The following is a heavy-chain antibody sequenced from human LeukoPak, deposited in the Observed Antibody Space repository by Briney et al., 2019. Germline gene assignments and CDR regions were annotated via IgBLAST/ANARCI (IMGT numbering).Heavy chain of an antibody. Sequence: SETLSLICTVSGGSISSYYWSWIRQPPGKGLEWIGYIYYSGSTNYNPSLKSRVTISVDTSKNQFSLKLSSVTAADTAVYYCARAVMRYYYYMDVWGKGTTVTVSS. D-gene: IGHD3-16*01. J-gene: IGHJ6*03. CDR2: IYYSGST. CDR1: GGSISSYY. V-gene: IGHV4-59*01. CDR3: ARAVMRYYYYMDV.